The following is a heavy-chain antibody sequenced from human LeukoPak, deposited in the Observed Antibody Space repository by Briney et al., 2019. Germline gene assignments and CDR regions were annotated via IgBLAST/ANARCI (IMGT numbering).Heavy chain of an antibody. Sequence: SETLSLTCTVSGGSISGSYWRWIRQPPGKGLEWLAYMYNSGSTNYNPSPKSRVTISIDTSKNQFSLKLSSLTAADTAIYYCARGIESYGDYGYWGQGILVTVSS. D-gene: IGHD4-17*01. CDR1: GGSISGSY. V-gene: IGHV4-59*01. J-gene: IGHJ4*02. CDR3: ARGIESYGDYGY. CDR2: MYNSGST.